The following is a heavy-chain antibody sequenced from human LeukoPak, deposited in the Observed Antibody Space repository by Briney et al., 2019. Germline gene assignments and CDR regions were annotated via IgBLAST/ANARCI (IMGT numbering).Heavy chain of an antibody. V-gene: IGHV3-33*01. CDR2: IWSDGTKQ. Sequence: GRSLQLSCAASGFAFHIYGMRWVRQAPGKGREWVAFIWSDGTKQFYADSVKGRFTISRDNSNNTVYLHMNSLKAEDTALYYCVRDRNNNYFDYWGQGTLLTVSS. CDR3: VRDRNNNYFDY. CDR1: GFAFHIYG. J-gene: IGHJ4*02. D-gene: IGHD1-14*01.